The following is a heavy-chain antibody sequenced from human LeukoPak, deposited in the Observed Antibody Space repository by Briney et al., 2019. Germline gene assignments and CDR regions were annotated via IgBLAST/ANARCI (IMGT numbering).Heavy chain of an antibody. CDR1: GGSISSGGYY. Sequence: SETLSLTCTVSGGSISSGGYYWSWIRQPPGKGLEWIGYIYHSGSTYYNPSLKSRVTISVDRSKNQFSLKLSSVTAADTAVYYCARVILSGSSSSFDYWGQGTLVTVSS. D-gene: IGHD6-6*01. CDR3: ARVILSGSSSSFDY. CDR2: IYHSGST. J-gene: IGHJ4*02. V-gene: IGHV4-30-2*01.